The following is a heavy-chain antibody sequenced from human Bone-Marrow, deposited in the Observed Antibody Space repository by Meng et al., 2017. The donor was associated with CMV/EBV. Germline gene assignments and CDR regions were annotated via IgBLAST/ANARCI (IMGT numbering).Heavy chain of an antibody. CDR1: GGTFSSYT. Sequence: SVKVSCKASGGTFSSYTISWVRQAPGQGLEWMGGIIPIFGTANYAQKFQGRVTITTDESTSTAYMELSSLRSEDTAVYYCARDLEMATIMGGTYNWFDPWGQGSLVNVSS. CDR3: ARDLEMATIMGGTYNWFDP. D-gene: IGHD5-24*01. CDR2: IIPIFGTA. V-gene: IGHV1-69*05. J-gene: IGHJ5*02.